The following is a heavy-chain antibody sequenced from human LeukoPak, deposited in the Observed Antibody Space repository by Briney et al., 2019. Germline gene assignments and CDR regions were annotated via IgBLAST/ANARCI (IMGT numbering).Heavy chain of an antibody. CDR2: IYHSGST. D-gene: IGHD6-6*01. CDR3: ARLGVAARPFDY. CDR1: GYSISSGYY. V-gene: IGHV4-38-2*01. J-gene: IGHJ4*02. Sequence: SETLSLTCAVPGYSISSGYYWGWIRQPPGKGLEWIGSIYHSGSTYYNPSLKSRVTISVDTSKNQFSLKLSSVTAADTAVYYCARLGVAARPFDYWGRGTLVTVSS.